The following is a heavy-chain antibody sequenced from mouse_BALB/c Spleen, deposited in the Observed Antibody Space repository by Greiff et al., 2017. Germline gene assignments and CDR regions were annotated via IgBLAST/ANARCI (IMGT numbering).Heavy chain of an antibody. CDR2: IYPSDSYT. J-gene: IGHJ4*01. Sequence: QVQLQQPGAELVRPGASVKLSCKASGYTFTSYWINWVKQRPGQGLEWIGNIYPSDSYTNYNQKFKDKATLTVDKSSSTAYMQLSSPTSEDSAVYYCTRSRGLRGEGAMDYWGQGTSVTVSS. CDR1: GYTFTSYW. D-gene: IGHD2-4*01. V-gene: IGHV1-69*02. CDR3: TRSRGLRGEGAMDY.